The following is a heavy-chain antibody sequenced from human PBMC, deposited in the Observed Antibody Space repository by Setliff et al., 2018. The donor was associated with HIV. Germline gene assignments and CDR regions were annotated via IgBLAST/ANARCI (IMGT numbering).Heavy chain of an antibody. CDR1: GGTFSDYA. V-gene: IGHV1-69*05. CDR3: ARVPSPFVQEGYFDD. D-gene: IGHD3-3*01. CDR2: VIPVFGTG. Sequence: SVKVSCKVSGGTFSDYAVTWVRQAPGQGLEWMGGVIPVFGTGNYAQKFQGRVTITTDESTRTAYMELRSLRSEDTAVYYCARVPSPFVQEGYFDDWGQGTLVTVSA. J-gene: IGHJ4*01.